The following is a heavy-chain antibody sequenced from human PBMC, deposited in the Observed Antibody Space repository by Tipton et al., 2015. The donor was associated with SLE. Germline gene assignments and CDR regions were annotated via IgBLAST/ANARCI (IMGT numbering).Heavy chain of an antibody. D-gene: IGHD3-10*01. CDR1: GYTFTSYD. CDR2: INPNSGGT. J-gene: IGHJ4*02. V-gene: IGHV1-2*06. Sequence: QLVQSGAEVKKPGASVKVSCKASGYTFTSYDINWVRQAPGQGLEWMGRINPNSGGTNYAQKFQGRVTMTRDTSISTAYMELSRLRSGDTAVYYCARAPWFRELFYADYWGQGTLVTVSS. CDR3: ARAPWFRELFYADY.